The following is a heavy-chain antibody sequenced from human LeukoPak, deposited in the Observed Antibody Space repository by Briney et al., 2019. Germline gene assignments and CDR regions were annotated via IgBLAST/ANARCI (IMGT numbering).Heavy chain of an antibody. CDR2: IYHSGST. D-gene: IGHD1-26*01. J-gene: IGHJ4*02. Sequence: SETLSLTCTVSGYSISSGYYWGWIRQPPGKGLEWIGSIYHSGSTNYNPSLKSRVTISVDTSKNQFSLKLSSVTAADTAVYYCATGATNDYWGQGTLVTVSS. V-gene: IGHV4-38-2*02. CDR3: ATGATNDY. CDR1: GYSISSGYY.